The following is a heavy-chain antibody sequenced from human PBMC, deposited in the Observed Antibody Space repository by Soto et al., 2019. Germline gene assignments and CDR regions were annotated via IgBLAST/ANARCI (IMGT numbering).Heavy chain of an antibody. Sequence: EVQVLESGGGLVQPGGSLRLSCAASGFTFSTYDMTWVRQAPGKGLEWVSGISGSGGTTYYADSVKGRFTIAKDNSKNTLYLQMNSLTAEDTAVYYCANPPLPGANENGVDVWGQGTTVTVSS. V-gene: IGHV3-23*01. J-gene: IGHJ6*02. CDR1: GFTFSTYD. CDR3: ANPPLPGANENGVDV. CDR2: ISGSGGTT. D-gene: IGHD1-1*01.